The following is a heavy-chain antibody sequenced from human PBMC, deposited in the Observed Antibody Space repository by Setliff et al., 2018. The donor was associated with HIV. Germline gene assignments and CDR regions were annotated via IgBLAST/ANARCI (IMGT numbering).Heavy chain of an antibody. CDR1: GFTFSTYR. CDR3: ARARSSGLKKYFDY. CDR2: ISSDSSSP. V-gene: IGHV3-21*01. J-gene: IGHJ4*02. D-gene: IGHD3-22*01. Sequence: PGGSLRLSCAASGFTFSTYRMNWVRQAPGKGLEWVSSISSDSSSPNYADSVKGRFTISRDNAKNTLYLEMSSLRADDTAVYYCARARSSGLKKYFDYWGQGTQVTVSS.